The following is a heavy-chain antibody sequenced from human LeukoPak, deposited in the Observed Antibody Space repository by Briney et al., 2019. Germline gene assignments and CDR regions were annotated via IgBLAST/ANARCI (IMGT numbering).Heavy chain of an antibody. CDR3: ARDKRPYCSSTSCAGYNWFDP. V-gene: IGHV1-18*04. CDR1: GYTFTSYG. CDR2: ISAYSGNT. J-gene: IGHJ5*02. D-gene: IGHD2-2*01. Sequence: ASVKVSCKASGYTFTSYGISWVRQAPGQGLEWMGWISAYSGNTNYAQKLQGRVTMTTDTSTSTAYMELRSLRSDDTAVYYCARDKRPYCSSTSCAGYNWFDPWGQGTLVTVSS.